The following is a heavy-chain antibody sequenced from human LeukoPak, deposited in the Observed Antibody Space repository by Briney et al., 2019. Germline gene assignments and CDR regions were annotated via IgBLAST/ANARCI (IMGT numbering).Heavy chain of an antibody. Sequence: ASVKVSCKASGYSFTGYYLHWMRQAPGQGPEWMGWIHPNTGGTNYAQKSQGRVTMTRDTSISTAYLELSSLTSDDTAVYYCARVFTSSYDRWGQGTLVTVSS. V-gene: IGHV1-2*02. CDR3: ARVFTSSYDR. CDR1: GYSFTGYY. CDR2: IHPNTGGT. J-gene: IGHJ5*02. D-gene: IGHD2-2*01.